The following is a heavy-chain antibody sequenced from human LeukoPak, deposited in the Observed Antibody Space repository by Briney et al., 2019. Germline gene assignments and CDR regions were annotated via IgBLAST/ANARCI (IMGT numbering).Heavy chain of an antibody. Sequence: GGALRLSCAASGFTFSSYAMSWVRQAPGKGLEWVSAIRDSGSSTHYADSVKGRFTTSRDNSKNTLYLQMNSLRAEDTAVYYCARAPPDFWSGYPFDYWGQGTLVTVSS. V-gene: IGHV3-23*01. CDR2: IRDSGSST. CDR3: ARAPPDFWSGYPFDY. CDR1: GFTFSSYA. J-gene: IGHJ4*02. D-gene: IGHD3-3*01.